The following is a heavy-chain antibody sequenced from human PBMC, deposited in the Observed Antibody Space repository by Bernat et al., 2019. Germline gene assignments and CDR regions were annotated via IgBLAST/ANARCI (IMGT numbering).Heavy chain of an antibody. CDR2: ISGSGGST. CDR3: ASRPPIVVVPAAT. V-gene: IGHV3-23*01. D-gene: IGHD2-2*01. J-gene: IGHJ6*04. Sequence: EVQLLESGGGLVQPGGSLRLSCAASGFTFSSYAMSWVRQAPGKGLEWVSAISGSGGSTYYADSVKGRFTISRDNSKNTLYLQMTSLGAEDTAVYYCASRPPIVVVPAATWGKGTTLTVSS. CDR1: GFTFSSYA.